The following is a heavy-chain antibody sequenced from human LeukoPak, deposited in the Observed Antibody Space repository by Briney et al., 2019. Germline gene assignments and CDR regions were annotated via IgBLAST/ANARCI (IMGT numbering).Heavy chain of an antibody. CDR3: TRENRPFCPFAF. J-gene: IGHJ4*02. D-gene: IGHD2/OR15-2a*01. Sequence: SETLSLTCGVSGGSIDSTNYWSWVRQAPGKGLEWIGEIAHDGTRNYNSSPRSRVAMSFDRANNYFSLSLTAVTAADTALHYCTRENRPFCPFAFWGQGVLVTVSS. CDR2: IAHDGTR. CDR1: GGSIDSTNY. V-gene: IGHV4-4*02.